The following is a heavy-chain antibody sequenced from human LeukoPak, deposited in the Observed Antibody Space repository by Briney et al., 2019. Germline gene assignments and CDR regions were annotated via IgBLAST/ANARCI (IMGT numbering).Heavy chain of an antibody. CDR1: GFIFSSYA. D-gene: IGHD5-12*01. CDR2: ISYDGSNK. J-gene: IGHJ4*02. Sequence: GGSLRLSCAASGFIFSSYAMHWVRRAPGKGLEWVALISYDGSNKYYADSVKGRFTISRDNSKNTLYLQMNSLRAEDTAVYYCARDGPRVATIWFGAFDYWGQGTLVTVSS. CDR3: ARDGPRVATIWFGAFDY. V-gene: IGHV3-30*04.